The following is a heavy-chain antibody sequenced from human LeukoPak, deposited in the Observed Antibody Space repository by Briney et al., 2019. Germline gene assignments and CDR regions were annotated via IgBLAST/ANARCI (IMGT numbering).Heavy chain of an antibody. CDR2: IIPIFGTA. D-gene: IGHD3-10*01. CDR1: GGTFSSYA. J-gene: IGHJ4*02. Sequence: SVKVSCKASGGTFSSYAISWVRQAPGQGLEWMGGIIPIFGTANYAQKFQGRVTITADESTSTAYMELSSLRSEDTAAYYCARTMVRGVHFDYWGQGTLVTVSS. V-gene: IGHV1-69*13. CDR3: ARTMVRGVHFDY.